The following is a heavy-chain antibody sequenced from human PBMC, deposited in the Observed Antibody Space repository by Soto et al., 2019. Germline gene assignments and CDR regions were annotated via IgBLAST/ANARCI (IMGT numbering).Heavy chain of an antibody. Sequence: QVQLVQSGAEVKKPGSSVKVSCKASGGTFSSYTISWVRQAPGQGLEWMGRIIPILGIANYAQKFQGRVTITADKSTSTAYMELSSLRSEDTAVYYCATGAWLAYCGGDCYSDYWGQGTLVTVSS. D-gene: IGHD2-21*02. CDR2: IIPILGIA. CDR3: ATGAWLAYCGGDCYSDY. V-gene: IGHV1-69*02. J-gene: IGHJ4*02. CDR1: GGTFSSYT.